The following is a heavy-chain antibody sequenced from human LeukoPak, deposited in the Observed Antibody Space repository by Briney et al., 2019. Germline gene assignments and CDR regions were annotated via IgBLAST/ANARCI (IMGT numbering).Heavy chain of an antibody. CDR2: IYYSGST. Sequence: PSETLSLTCTVSGGSISSSSYYWGWIRQPPGKGLEWIGSIYYSGSTYYNPSLKSRVTISVDTSKNQFSLKLSSVTAADTAVYYCARAYSSSWSHHFDYWGQGTLVTVSS. CDR1: GGSISSSSYY. J-gene: IGHJ4*02. CDR3: ARAYSSSWSHHFDY. D-gene: IGHD6-13*01. V-gene: IGHV4-39*07.